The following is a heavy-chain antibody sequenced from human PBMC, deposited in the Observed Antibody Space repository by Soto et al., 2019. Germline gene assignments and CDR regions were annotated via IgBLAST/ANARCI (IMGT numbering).Heavy chain of an antibody. CDR1: GYSFAGYW. Sequence: SCKGSGYSFAGYWITWVRQKPGKGLEWMGRIDPSDSQTYYSPSFRGHVTISVTKSITTVFLQWSSLRASDTAMYYCARQIYDSDTGPNFQYYFDSWGQGTPVTVSS. D-gene: IGHD3-22*01. CDR3: ARQIYDSDTGPNFQYYFDS. J-gene: IGHJ4*02. V-gene: IGHV5-10-1*01. CDR2: IDPSDSQT.